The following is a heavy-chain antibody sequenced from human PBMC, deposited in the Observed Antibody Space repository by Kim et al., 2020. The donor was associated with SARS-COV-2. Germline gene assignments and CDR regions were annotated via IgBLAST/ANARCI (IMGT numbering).Heavy chain of an antibody. D-gene: IGHD6-13*01. V-gene: IGHV4-31*03. CDR3: ARDRGLYSSRWPLYYYGMDV. CDR1: GGSISSGGYY. J-gene: IGHJ6*02. Sequence: SETLSLTCTVSGGSISSGGYYWSWIRQHPGKGLEWIGYIYYSGSTYSNPSLKRRVTISVDTYKNQFSLKLSSVTAADTAVYYCARDRGLYSSRWPLYYYGMDVWGQGTTVTVSS. CDR2: IYYSGST.